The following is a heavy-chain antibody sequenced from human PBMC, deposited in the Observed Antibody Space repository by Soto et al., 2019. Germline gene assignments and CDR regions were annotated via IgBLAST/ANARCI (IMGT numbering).Heavy chain of an antibody. V-gene: IGHV4-34*01. J-gene: IGHJ6*03. CDR2: INHSGST. Sequence: QLQLHQWGAGLLKPSETLSLTCAVYGGSFSGYYWSWIRQPPGKGLEWIGEINHSGSTNYNPSLNSGVNISVDTSKNQLSLELSSVTAADTAVYDCARGHPLPAHDRYYYYYMDVWGNGTTVTVSS. CDR3: ARGHPLPAHDRYYYYYMDV. D-gene: IGHD2-2*01. CDR1: GGSFSGYY.